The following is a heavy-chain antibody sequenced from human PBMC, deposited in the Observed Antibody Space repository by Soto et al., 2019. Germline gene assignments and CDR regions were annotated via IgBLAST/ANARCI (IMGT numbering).Heavy chain of an antibody. J-gene: IGHJ6*02. CDR1: GDSISNSY. D-gene: IGHD1-7*01. Sequence: SETLSLTCSVSGDSISNSYWAWIRQPPGKGLEWIGYISYSGSTNYNPSLKSRVTIFVHTSGNQFSLKLSSVTAADTAVYYCAREGLTGTIGLYYYYGMDVWGQGTTVTV. CDR3: AREGLTGTIGLYYYYGMDV. V-gene: IGHV4-59*01. CDR2: ISYSGST.